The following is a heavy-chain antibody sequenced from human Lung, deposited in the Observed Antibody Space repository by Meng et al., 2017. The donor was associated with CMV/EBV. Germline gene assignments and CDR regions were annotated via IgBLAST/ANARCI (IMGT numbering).Heavy chain of an antibody. Sequence: GGSLGLSCAASRFTFSSYAMSWVRQAPGKGLEWVSAISGSGGSTYYADSVKGRFTISRDNSKNTLYLQMNSLRAEDTAVYYCARQLGLFDYWGQGTLVTVSS. D-gene: IGHD6-6*01. CDR2: ISGSGGST. J-gene: IGHJ4*02. CDR1: RFTFSSYA. V-gene: IGHV3-23*01. CDR3: ARQLGLFDY.